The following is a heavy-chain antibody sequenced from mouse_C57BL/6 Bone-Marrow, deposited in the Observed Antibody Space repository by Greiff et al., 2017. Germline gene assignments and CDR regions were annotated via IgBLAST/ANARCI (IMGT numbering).Heavy chain of an antibody. CDR3: AKRNDYERNYAMDY. J-gene: IGHJ4*01. D-gene: IGHD2-4*01. CDR1: GFSLTSYG. CDR2: IWRGGST. V-gene: IGHV2-5*01. Sequence: VQLQQSGPGLVQPSQSLSITCTVSGFSLTSYGVHWVRQSPGKGLEWLGVIWRGGSTDYNAAFMSRLSITKDNSKSQVFFKMNSLQADDTAIYYCAKRNDYERNYAMDYWGQGTSVTVSS.